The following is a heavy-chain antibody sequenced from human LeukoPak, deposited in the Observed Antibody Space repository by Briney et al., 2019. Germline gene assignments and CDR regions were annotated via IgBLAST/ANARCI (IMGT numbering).Heavy chain of an antibody. V-gene: IGHV3-30*18. Sequence: PGGSLRLSCAASGFTFSSYGMHWVRQAPGKGLEGVAVISYDGSNKYYADSVKGRFTISRDNSKNTLYLQMNSLRAEDTAVYYCAKDRGYDFWSGYPGGPWGQGTLVTVSS. CDR2: ISYDGSNK. CDR1: GFTFSSYG. D-gene: IGHD3-3*01. J-gene: IGHJ5*02. CDR3: AKDRGYDFWSGYPGGP.